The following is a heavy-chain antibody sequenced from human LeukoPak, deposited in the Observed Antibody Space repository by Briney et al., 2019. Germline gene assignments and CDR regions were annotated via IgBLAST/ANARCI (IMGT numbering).Heavy chain of an antibody. CDR2: INHSGNT. V-gene: IGHV4-34*01. D-gene: IGHD5-24*01. CDR1: GGCFSDYY. J-gene: IGHJ4*02. Sequence: PSETLSITCAVYGGCFSDYYWSWIRQPPRMGLDWIGEINHSGNTNYNPSLKSRVTISVDTSKNQLSLKVRSVTAADTAVYYCARVAMGDGYSRSAFDYWGQGTLVTVSS. CDR3: ARVAMGDGYSRSAFDY.